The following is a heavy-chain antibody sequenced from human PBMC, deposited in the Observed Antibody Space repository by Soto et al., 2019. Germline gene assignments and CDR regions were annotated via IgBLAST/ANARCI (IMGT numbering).Heavy chain of an antibody. V-gene: IGHV4-31*03. J-gene: IGHJ4*02. CDR3: ARVRYTFGGVIADFDY. Sequence: SETLSLTCTVAGGSISSGGYYWSWIRQHPGKGLEWIGYIYYSGSTYYNPSLKSRVTISVDTSKNQFSLKLSSVTAADTAVYYCARVRYTFGGVIADFDYRGQGTLVTAPQ. CDR2: IYYSGST. D-gene: IGHD3-16*02. CDR1: GGSISSGGYY.